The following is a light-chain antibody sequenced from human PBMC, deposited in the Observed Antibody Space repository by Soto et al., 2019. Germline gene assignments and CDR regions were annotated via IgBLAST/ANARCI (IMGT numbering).Light chain of an antibody. J-gene: IGKJ2*01. CDR3: QQYGASPYT. CDR2: GAS. Sequence: IVLTQSPDTLSLSPGERATLSCRASQPVTSSTLAPYLAWHQHKPGQAPRLLIYGASSRATGIPDRFSGSGSGTDFTLTISSLEPEDFAVYYCQQYGASPYTFGQGTRLEIK. CDR1: QPVTSSTLAPY. V-gene: IGKV3-20*01.